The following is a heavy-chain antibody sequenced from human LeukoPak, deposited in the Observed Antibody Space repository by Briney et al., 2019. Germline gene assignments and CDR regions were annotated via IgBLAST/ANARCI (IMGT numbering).Heavy chain of an antibody. Sequence: SVKVSCKASGGTFSSYAISWVRQAPGQGLEWMGGIIPIFGTANYAQKFQGRITITADESTSTAYMELSSLRSEDTAVYYCAGSDIVVVTGWFDPWGQGTLVTVSS. CDR2: IIPIFGTA. CDR3: AGSDIVVVTGWFDP. V-gene: IGHV1-69*13. J-gene: IGHJ5*02. CDR1: GGTFSSYA. D-gene: IGHD2-21*02.